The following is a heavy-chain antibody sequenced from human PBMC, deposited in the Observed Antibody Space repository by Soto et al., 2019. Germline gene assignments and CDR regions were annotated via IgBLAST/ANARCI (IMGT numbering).Heavy chain of an antibody. CDR2: INHSGST. CDR3: ARDKISGLFDY. V-gene: IGHV4-34*01. Sequence: QVQLQQWGAGLLKPSETLSLTCAVYGGSFSGYYWTWIRQPPGTGLELIGEINHSGSTNYNPSLKSRVTIPVDTSKIQFSLKLTSVTAAETAVYYCARDKISGLFDYWGQGTLVTVSS. CDR1: GGSFSGYY. J-gene: IGHJ4*02.